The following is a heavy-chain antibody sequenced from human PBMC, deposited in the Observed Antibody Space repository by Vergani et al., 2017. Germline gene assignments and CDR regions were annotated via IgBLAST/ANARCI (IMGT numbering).Heavy chain of an antibody. CDR2: SYSGGST. V-gene: IGHV3-66*02. D-gene: IGHD3-22*01. CDR1: GFTVSSNY. J-gene: IGHJ4*02. Sequence: EVQLVESGGGLVQPGGSLRLSCAASGFTVSSNYMSWVRQAPGKGLEWVSVSYSGGSTYYADSVKGRFTISRDNSKNTLYLQMNSLRAEDTAVYYCASQPMYYYDSSGYRRADYWGQGTLVTVSS. CDR3: ASQPMYYYDSSGYRRADY.